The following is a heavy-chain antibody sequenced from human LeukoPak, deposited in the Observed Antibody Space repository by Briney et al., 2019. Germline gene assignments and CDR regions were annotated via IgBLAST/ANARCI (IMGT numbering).Heavy chain of an antibody. CDR2: ISYDGSNK. J-gene: IGHJ4*02. D-gene: IGHD5-24*01. V-gene: IGHV3-30-3*01. CDR1: GFTFSSYA. CDR3: AKEEMSH. Sequence: GRSLRLSCAASGFTFSSYAMHWVRQAPGKGLEWVAVISYDGSNKYYADSVKGRFTISRDNSKNTLYLQMNSLRAEDTAVYYCAKEEMSHWGQGTLVTVSS.